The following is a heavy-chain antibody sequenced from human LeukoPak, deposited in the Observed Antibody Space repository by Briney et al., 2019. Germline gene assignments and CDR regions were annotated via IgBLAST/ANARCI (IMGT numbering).Heavy chain of an antibody. J-gene: IGHJ4*02. CDR1: GFTFSSYS. V-gene: IGHV3-21*01. CDR2: ISSSSSYI. CDR3: ATDRGWRTSGYYLYYFEY. Sequence: DPGGSLRLSCAASGFTFSSYSMNWVRQAPGKGLEWVSSISSSSSYIYYTDSVKGRFTISRDNTKNSLYLQMSSLRAEDTAVYYCATDRGWRTSGYYLYYFEYWGQGTLVTFSS. D-gene: IGHD3-3*01.